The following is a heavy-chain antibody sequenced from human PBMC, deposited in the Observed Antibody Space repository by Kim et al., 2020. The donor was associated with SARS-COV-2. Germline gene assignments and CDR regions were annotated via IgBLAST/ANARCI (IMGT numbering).Heavy chain of an antibody. V-gene: IGHV3-30*01. CDR3: ARGGAGMATAYPFDY. J-gene: IGHJ4*02. D-gene: IGHD5-18*01. Sequence: DSVKGRFTISRDNSKNTLDLQMNSLRAEDTAVYYCARGGAGMATAYPFDYWGQGTLVTVSS.